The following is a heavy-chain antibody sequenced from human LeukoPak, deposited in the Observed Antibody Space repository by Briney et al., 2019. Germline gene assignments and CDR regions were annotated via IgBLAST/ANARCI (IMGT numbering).Heavy chain of an antibody. CDR1: GGSFSGYY. J-gene: IGHJ4*02. Sequence: SETLSLTCAVYGGSFSGYYWSWIRQPPGKGLEWIGEINHSGSTNYNPSLKSRVTISVDTSKNQFSLKLSSVTAADTAVYYCASPIVGATNSDYWGQGTLVTVSS. CDR3: ASPIVGATNSDY. V-gene: IGHV4-34*01. D-gene: IGHD1-26*01. CDR2: INHSGST.